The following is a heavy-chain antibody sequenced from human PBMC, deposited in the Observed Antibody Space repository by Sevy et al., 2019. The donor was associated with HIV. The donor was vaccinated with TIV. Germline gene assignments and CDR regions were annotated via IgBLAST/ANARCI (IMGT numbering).Heavy chain of an antibody. D-gene: IGHD5-12*01. CDR1: GFTFSSYS. J-gene: IGHJ3*02. CDR3: ARSPGNSGWFDAFDI. CDR2: ISSSSSYI. V-gene: IGHV3-21*01. Sequence: GGSLRLSCAASGFTFSSYSMNWVRLAPGKGLEWVSSISSSSSYIYYADSVKGRFTISRDNAKNSLYLQMNSLRAEDTAVYYCARSPGNSGWFDAFDIWGQGTMVTVSS.